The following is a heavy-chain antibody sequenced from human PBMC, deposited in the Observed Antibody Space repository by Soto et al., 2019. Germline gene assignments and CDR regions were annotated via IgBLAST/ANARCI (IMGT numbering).Heavy chain of an antibody. CDR2: IKEDGHEK. D-gene: IGHD1-1*01. CDR1: GFPFNNYY. Sequence: EVQLVQSGGGLVQPGESLRLSCAASGFPFNNYYMTWVRQASGKGLEWVASIKEDGHEKYYVDSVKGRFTISRDNAKNSVSLQMDSLRAEATAVYYCTRGAGGWNYYYAMDVWGPGATVNVSS. V-gene: IGHV3-7*03. CDR3: TRGAGGWNYYYAMDV. J-gene: IGHJ6*02.